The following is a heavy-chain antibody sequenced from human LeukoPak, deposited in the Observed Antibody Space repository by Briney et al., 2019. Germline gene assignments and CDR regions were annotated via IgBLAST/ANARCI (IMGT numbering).Heavy chain of an antibody. V-gene: IGHV1-69*13. CDR3: ATLKYSSGYPYYFDY. Sequence: ASVKVSCKASGGTFSSYAISWVRQAPGQGLEWMGGIIPIFGTANYAQKFQGRVTITADESTSTAYMELSSLRSEDTAVYYCATLKYSSGYPYYFDYWGQGTLVTVSS. CDR1: GGTFSSYA. D-gene: IGHD3-22*01. CDR2: IIPIFGTA. J-gene: IGHJ4*02.